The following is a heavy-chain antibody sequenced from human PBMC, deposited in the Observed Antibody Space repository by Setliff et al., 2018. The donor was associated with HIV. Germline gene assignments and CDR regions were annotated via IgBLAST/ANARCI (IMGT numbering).Heavy chain of an antibody. V-gene: IGHV4-39*07. CDR1: GGSVSSPGYY. CDR3: ATCRHRPSNWFDP. CDR2: VYNSGIT. J-gene: IGHJ5*02. Sequence: SETLSLTCTVSGGSVSSPGYYWGWIRQPPGKGLEWIGSVYNSGITFKNPSLKSRVTISVDRSGDQFSLRLTSVTAADTAVYYCATCRHRPSNWFDPWGQGTVVTVSS.